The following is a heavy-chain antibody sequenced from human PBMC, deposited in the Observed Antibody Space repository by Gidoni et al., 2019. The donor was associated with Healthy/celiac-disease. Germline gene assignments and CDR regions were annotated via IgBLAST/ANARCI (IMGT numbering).Heavy chain of an antibody. CDR2: IYTSGST. V-gene: IGHV4-61*02. D-gene: IGHD6-19*01. J-gene: IGHJ5*02. CDR3: ARDNSWSSGWYGYWFDP. CDR1: GGSISSGSYS. Sequence: QVQLQESGPGLVKPSQTLSLTCTVSGGSISSGSYSWSWLRQPAGKGLEWIGRIYTSGSTNYNPSLKSRVTISVDTSKNQFSLKLSSVTAADTAVYYCARDNSWSSGWYGYWFDPWGQGTLVTVSS.